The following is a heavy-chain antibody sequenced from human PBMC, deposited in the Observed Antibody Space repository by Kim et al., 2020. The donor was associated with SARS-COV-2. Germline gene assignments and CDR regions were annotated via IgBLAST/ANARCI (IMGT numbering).Heavy chain of an antibody. CDR3: ARGYGSGSPYGMDV. J-gene: IGHJ6*02. D-gene: IGHD3-10*01. V-gene: IGHV4-30-2*01. CDR2: IYYSGSI. Sequence: SETLSPTCAVSGGSISSGGYSWSWIRQPPGKDLEWIGYIYYSGSIYYNPSLKSRVTISVDRSKNQFSLKLSSVTAADTAVYYCARGYGSGSPYGMDVWG. CDR1: GGSISSGGYS.